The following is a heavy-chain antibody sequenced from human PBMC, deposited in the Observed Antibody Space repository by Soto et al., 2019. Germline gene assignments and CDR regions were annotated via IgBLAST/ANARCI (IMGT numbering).Heavy chain of an antibody. CDR1: GGSISSSHW. CDR2: IYHSGTS. Sequence: QVQLQESGPGLVKPSGTLSLTCAVSGGSISSSHWWTWVRQSPGKGLEYIGGIYHSGTSNSNPSLKSRVTLSVDKSKNHFSLTLTSVTAADTAVYYCARVVLTITRGAFDAWGQGTLVIVSS. D-gene: IGHD3-9*01. J-gene: IGHJ3*01. CDR3: ARVVLTITRGAFDA. V-gene: IGHV4-4*02.